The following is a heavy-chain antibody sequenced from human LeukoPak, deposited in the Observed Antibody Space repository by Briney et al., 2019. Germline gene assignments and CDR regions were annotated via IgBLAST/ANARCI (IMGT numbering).Heavy chain of an antibody. J-gene: IGHJ4*02. CDR2: ISGSGGST. CDR3: AKDLTRYSSSGANY. CDR1: GFTFSSYA. Sequence: TGGSLRLSCAASGFTFSSYAMSWVRQAPGKGLEWVSAISGSGGSTYYADSVKGRFTISRDNSKNTLYLQMNSLRAEDTAVYYCAKDLTRYSSSGANYWGQGTLVTVSS. D-gene: IGHD6-6*01. V-gene: IGHV3-23*01.